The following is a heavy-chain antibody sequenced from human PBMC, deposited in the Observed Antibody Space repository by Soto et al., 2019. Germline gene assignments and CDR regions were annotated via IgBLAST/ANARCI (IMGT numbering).Heavy chain of an antibody. J-gene: IGHJ6*02. CDR1: GGSFSGYY. D-gene: IGHD2-8*01. CDR3: ASFEWDYGMDV. V-gene: IGHV4-34*01. CDR2: INHSGST. Sequence: PWETLSLTCAVYGGSFSGYYWSWIRQPPVNGLEWIGEINHSGSTNYNPSLKSRVTISVDTSKNQFSLKLSSVTAADTAVYYCASFEWDYGMDVWGQGTTVTVSS.